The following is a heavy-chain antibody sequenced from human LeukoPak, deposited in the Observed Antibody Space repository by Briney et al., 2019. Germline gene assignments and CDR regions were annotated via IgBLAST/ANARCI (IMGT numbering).Heavy chain of an antibody. CDR3: ASRGSSWSNFDY. J-gene: IGHJ4*02. D-gene: IGHD6-13*01. V-gene: IGHV4-39*01. CDR2: IYYSGST. Sequence: PSETLSLTCTVSGGSISSSSYYWGWIRQPPGKGLEWIGSIYYSGSTYYNPSLKSRVTISVDTSKNQFSLNLRSVTAADTAVYYCASRGSSWSNFDYWGQGTLVTVSS. CDR1: GGSISSSSYY.